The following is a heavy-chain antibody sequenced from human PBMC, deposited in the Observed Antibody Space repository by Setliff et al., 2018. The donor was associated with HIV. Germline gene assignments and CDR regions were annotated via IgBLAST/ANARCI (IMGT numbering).Heavy chain of an antibody. J-gene: IGHJ4*02. Sequence: GESLKISCKGSGYSFSTYWIGWVRQMPGKGLEWMGIIYPGDSDTTYSPSFQGQVTISADKSISTAYLQWSSLKASDTGMYYCARAGRGGGSYWTFDYWGQGTLVTVSS. V-gene: IGHV5-51*01. CDR1: GYSFSTYW. D-gene: IGHD1-26*01. CDR3: ARAGRGGGSYWTFDY. CDR2: IYPGDSDT.